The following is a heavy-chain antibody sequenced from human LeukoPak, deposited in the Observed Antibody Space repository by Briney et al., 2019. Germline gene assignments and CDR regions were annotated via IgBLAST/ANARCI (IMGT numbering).Heavy chain of an antibody. CDR3: AREAETYSSGFYYDQ. V-gene: IGHV4-4*07. CDR2: IYGSGGS. D-gene: IGHD5-18*01. Sequence: SETLSLTRNVSGDSFSNYYWSWIRQPAGRGLEWIGRIYGSGGSNYNPSLKSRVSISVDKSKNRFSLNLTSVTAADTAVYYCAREAETYSSGFYYDQWGQGTLVTVSS. J-gene: IGHJ4*02. CDR1: GDSFSNYY.